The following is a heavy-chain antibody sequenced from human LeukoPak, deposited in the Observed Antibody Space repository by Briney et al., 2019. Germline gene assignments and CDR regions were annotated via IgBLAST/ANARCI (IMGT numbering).Heavy chain of an antibody. J-gene: IGHJ4*02. CDR3: ARGTTMVRGVAY. V-gene: IGHV3-30*04. Sequence: GGSLRLSCAATGFTFSSYAMHWVRQAPGKGLEWVAVISYDGSNKYYADSVKGRFTISRDNSKNTLYLQMNSLRAEDTAVYYCARGTTMVRGVAYWGQGTLVTVSS. D-gene: IGHD3-10*01. CDR2: ISYDGSNK. CDR1: GFTFSSYA.